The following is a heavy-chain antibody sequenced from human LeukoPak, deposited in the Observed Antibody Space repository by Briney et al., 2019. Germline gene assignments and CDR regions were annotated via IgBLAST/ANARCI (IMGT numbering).Heavy chain of an antibody. V-gene: IGHV4-34*01. J-gene: IGHJ4*02. Sequence: SETLSLTCAVYGGSFSGYYWSWIRQPPGKGLEWIGEINHSGSTNYNPSLKSRVTISVDTSKNQFSLKLSSVTAADTAVYYCARNVVVVPAAPDTAMVSGGFDYWGQGTLVIVSS. CDR2: INHSGST. CDR1: GGSFSGYY. CDR3: ARNVVVVPAAPDTAMVSGGFDY. D-gene: IGHD2-2*01.